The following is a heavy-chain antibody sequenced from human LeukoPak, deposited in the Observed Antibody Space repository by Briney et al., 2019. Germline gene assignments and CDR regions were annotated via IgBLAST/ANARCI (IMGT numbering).Heavy chain of an antibody. D-gene: IGHD2-15*01. V-gene: IGHV1-69*01. CDR2: IIPIFGTA. CDR3: AGVMVAATHPDY. CDR1: GGTFSSYA. J-gene: IGHJ4*02. Sequence: ASVKVSCKASGGTFSSYAISWVRQAPGQGLEWMGGIIPIFGTANYAQKFQGRVTITADESTSTAYMELSSLRSEDTAVYYCAGVMVAATHPDYWGQGTLVTVSS.